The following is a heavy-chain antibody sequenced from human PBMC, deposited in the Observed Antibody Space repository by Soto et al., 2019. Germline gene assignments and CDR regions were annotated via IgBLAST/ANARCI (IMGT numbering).Heavy chain of an antibody. CDR2: IYYSGST. D-gene: IGHD1-26*01. V-gene: IGHV4-61*01. Sequence: SETLSLTCTVSGGSVSSGSYYWSWIRQPPGKGLEWIGYIYYSGSTNYNPSLKSRVTMTRDTSISTAYMELSRLRSDDTAVYYCARGWDYYYYYGMDVWGQGTTVTVSS. J-gene: IGHJ6*02. CDR1: GGSVSSGSYY. CDR3: ARGWDYYYYYGMDV.